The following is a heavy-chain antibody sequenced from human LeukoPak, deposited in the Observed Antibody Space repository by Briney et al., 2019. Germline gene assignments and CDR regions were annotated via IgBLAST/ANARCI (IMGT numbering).Heavy chain of an antibody. Sequence: PSETLSLTCAVYGGSFSGYYWSWIRQPPGKGLEWIGEINHSGSTNYNPSLKSRVTISVDTSKNKFFLKLSSVTAADTAVYYCARGGYDFWSGYPLDYWGQGTLVTVSS. CDR3: ARGGYDFWSGYPLDY. D-gene: IGHD3-3*01. V-gene: IGHV4-34*01. CDR1: GGSFSGYY. J-gene: IGHJ4*02. CDR2: INHSGST.